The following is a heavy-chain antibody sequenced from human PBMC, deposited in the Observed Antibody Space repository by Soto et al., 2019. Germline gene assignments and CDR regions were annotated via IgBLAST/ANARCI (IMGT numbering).Heavy chain of an antibody. J-gene: IGHJ4*02. D-gene: IGHD6-13*01. CDR2: IYYSGST. V-gene: IGHV4-59*01. Sequence: QVQLQESGPRLVKPSETLSLTCTVSGGSISSYYWIWIRQPPGKGLEWIGYIYYSGSTNYNPSLKSRVTISVDKSKNQFSLNVSSVIAADTAVYYCARGRGSSWTFDYWGQGTLVTVSS. CDR1: GGSISSYY. CDR3: ARGRGSSWTFDY.